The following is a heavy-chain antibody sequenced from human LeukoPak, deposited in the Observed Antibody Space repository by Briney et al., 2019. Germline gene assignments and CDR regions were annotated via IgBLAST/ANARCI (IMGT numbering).Heavy chain of an antibody. CDR2: ISASGDVT. Sequence: GGSLRPSCAASGFTFSKFPMGWVRQAPGRGLEWVSAISASGDVTFCADSLRGRFTISRDNSKSTLYLQMNGLRAEDTAIFYCAKSLFTSATGTGRAFHIWGQGTRVTVSS. V-gene: IGHV3-23*01. CDR3: AKSLFTSATGTGRAFHI. D-gene: IGHD1-1*01. CDR1: GFTFSKFP. J-gene: IGHJ3*02.